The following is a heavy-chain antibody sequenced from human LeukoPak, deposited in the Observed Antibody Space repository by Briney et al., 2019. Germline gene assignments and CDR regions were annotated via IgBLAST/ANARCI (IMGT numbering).Heavy chain of an antibody. CDR2: ISAYNGNT. CDR1: GYTFTSYG. D-gene: IGHD3-22*01. CDR3: ARGPNYYDSSGYSYYFDY. V-gene: IGHV1-18*01. Sequence: ASVKVSCKASGYTFTSYGISWVRQAPGQGLEWMGWISAYNGNTNYAQKLQGRVTMTTDTSTSTAYMELRSLRSDDTAVYYCARGPNYYDSSGYSYYFDYWGQGTLVTVSS. J-gene: IGHJ4*02.